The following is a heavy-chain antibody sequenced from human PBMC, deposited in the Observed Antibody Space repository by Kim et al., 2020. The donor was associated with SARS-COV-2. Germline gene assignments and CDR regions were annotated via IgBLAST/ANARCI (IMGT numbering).Heavy chain of an antibody. CDR3: AKDLPRNYYGSWSTNNWFDP. CDR1: GFTFSSYA. D-gene: IGHD3-10*01. CDR2: ISGSGGST. V-gene: IGHV3-23*01. Sequence: GGSLRLSCAASGFTFSSYAMSWVRQAPGKGLEWVSAISGSGGSTYYADSVKGRFTISRDNSKNTLYLQMNSLRAEDTAVYYCAKDLPRNYYGSWSTNNWFDPWGQGTLVTVSP. J-gene: IGHJ5*02.